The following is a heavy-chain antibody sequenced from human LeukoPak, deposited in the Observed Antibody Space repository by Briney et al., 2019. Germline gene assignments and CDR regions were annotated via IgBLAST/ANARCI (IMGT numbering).Heavy chain of an antibody. CDR2: IIPIFGTA. CDR3: ARGGDSITMILNWFDP. CDR1: GGTFSSYA. Sequence: SVKVSCKASGGTFSSYAISWVRQAPGQGLEWMGGIIPIFGTANYAQKFQGRVTITADESTSTAYMELSSLGSEDTAVYYCARGGDSITMILNWFDPWGQGTLVTVSS. D-gene: IGHD3-22*01. J-gene: IGHJ5*02. V-gene: IGHV1-69*13.